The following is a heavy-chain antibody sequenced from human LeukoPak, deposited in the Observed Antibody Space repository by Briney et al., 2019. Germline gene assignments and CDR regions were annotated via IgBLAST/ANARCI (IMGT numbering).Heavy chain of an antibody. CDR2: ISYDGGNK. Sequence: PGGSLRLSCAASGFTFSSYAMHWVRQAPGKGLEWVAVISYDGGNKYYADSVKGRFTISRDNSKNTLYLQMNSLRAEDTAVYYCARAGVDSSGYYAYDAFDIWGQGTMVTVSS. CDR3: ARAGVDSSGYYAYDAFDI. D-gene: IGHD3-22*01. CDR1: GFTFSSYA. J-gene: IGHJ3*02. V-gene: IGHV3-30-3*01.